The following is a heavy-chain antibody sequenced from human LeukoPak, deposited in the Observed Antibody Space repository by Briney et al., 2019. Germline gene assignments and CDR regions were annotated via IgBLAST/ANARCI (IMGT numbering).Heavy chain of an antibody. D-gene: IGHD3-22*01. V-gene: IGHV4-4*07. Sequence: SETLSLTCTVSGGSISRYYWNGIGQPAGKGLEWIGRIYSSGITNYNPSLKSRVTMSVDTSKNQFSLNLSSVTAADTAVYFCARVCDNSAYGRNCFDPWGQGTLVTVSS. CDR3: ARVCDNSAYGRNCFDP. J-gene: IGHJ5*02. CDR2: IYSSGIT. CDR1: GGSISRYY.